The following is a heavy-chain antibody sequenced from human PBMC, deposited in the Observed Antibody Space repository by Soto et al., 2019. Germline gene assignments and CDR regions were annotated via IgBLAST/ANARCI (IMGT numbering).Heavy chain of an antibody. J-gene: IGHJ5*02. CDR2: IYYSGST. D-gene: IGHD3-9*01. CDR1: GGSISSGGYY. CDR3: ARESRGYFDDP. V-gene: IGHV4-31*03. Sequence: SETLSLTCTVSGGSISSGGYYWSWIRQHPGRGLEWIGYIYYSGSTYYNPSLKSRVTISVDTSKNQFSLKLSSVTAADTAVYYCARESRGYFDDPWGQGTLVTVSS.